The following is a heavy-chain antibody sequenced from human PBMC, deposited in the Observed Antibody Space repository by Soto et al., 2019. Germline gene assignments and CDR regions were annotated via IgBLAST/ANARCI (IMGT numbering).Heavy chain of an antibody. CDR3: ARDPQNDYGDYFDY. D-gene: IGHD4-17*01. Sequence: GGSLRLSCAASGFTFSSYGMHWVRQAPGKGLEWVAVIWYDGSNKYYADSVKGRFTISRDNSKNTLYLQMNSLRAEDTAVYYCARDPQNDYGDYFDYWGQGTLVTVSS. CDR2: IWYDGSNK. V-gene: IGHV3-33*01. CDR1: GFTFSSYG. J-gene: IGHJ4*02.